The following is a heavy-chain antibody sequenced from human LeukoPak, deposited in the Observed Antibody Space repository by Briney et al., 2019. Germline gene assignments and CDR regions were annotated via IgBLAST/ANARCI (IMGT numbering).Heavy chain of an antibody. J-gene: IGHJ5*02. CDR2: INDSGGSA. Sequence: PGGSLRLSCAASGNTFSSYAMTWVRQAPGKGLEWVSVINDSGGSAYYAGSVKGRFIISRDNSQNTLYLQMNNLRVEDTAVYYCAKATRGMTIFGVTIGEFYPWGQGTLVTVSS. CDR1: GNTFSSYA. V-gene: IGHV3-23*01. CDR3: AKATRGMTIFGVTIGEFYP. D-gene: IGHD3-3*01.